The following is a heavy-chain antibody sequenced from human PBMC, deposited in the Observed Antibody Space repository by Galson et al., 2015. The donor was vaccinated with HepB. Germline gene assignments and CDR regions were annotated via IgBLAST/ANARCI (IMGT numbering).Heavy chain of an antibody. J-gene: IGHJ5*02. CDR1: TFSFANYA. CDR2: ISGSGRST. V-gene: IGHV3-23*01. CDR3: AKGFIFGVAGFPNCFDP. Sequence: SLRLSCAASTFSFANYAMSWVRQAPGKGLEWVSAISGSGRSTYYADSVKGRFTISRDNSRNTLYLQMNGLKAEDTAVYYCAKGFIFGVAGFPNCFDPWGQGTLVTVSS. D-gene: IGHD3-3*01.